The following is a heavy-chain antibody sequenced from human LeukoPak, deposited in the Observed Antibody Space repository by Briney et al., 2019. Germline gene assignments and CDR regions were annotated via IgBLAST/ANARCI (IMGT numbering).Heavy chain of an antibody. D-gene: IGHD2-8*01. CDR2: ISRNGDSI. V-gene: IGHV3-64D*09. CDR1: GFTFSSYA. Sequence: GGSLRLSCSASGFTFSSYAMHWVRQAPGKGLEYVSTISRNGDSIYYADSVKGRFTIFRDNSKNTLYLQMSSLRAEDTATYCCVKDGVKALDIWGQGTMVTVSS. CDR3: VKDGVKALDI. J-gene: IGHJ3*02.